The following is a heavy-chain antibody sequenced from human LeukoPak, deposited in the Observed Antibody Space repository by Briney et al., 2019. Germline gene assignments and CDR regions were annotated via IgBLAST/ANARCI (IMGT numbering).Heavy chain of an antibody. Sequence: HGASVKVSCKASGYTFTGYYMHWVRQAPGQGLEWMGWINPNSGGTNYAQKFQGRVTMTRDTSINTAYVELSRLRSDDTAVYYCARSKSNPWAFDIWGQGTMVTVSS. CDR3: ARSKSNPWAFDI. CDR1: GYTFTGYY. D-gene: IGHD4-11*01. CDR2: INPNSGGT. V-gene: IGHV1-2*02. J-gene: IGHJ3*02.